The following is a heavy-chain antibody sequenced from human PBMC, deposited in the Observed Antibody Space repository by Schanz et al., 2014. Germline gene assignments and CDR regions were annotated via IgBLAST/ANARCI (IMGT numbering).Heavy chain of an antibody. D-gene: IGHD3-22*01. CDR1: GGTFSSFA. V-gene: IGHV1-69*09. CDR3: ARDIQYHYDTSGPVGAFDI. CDR2: IIPILGME. J-gene: IGHJ3*02. Sequence: QVQLVQSGAEVKNPGASVKVSCKASGGTFSSFAIFWVRQAPGQGLEWMGKIIPILGMENYAQKFQGRVTITADISTSTAYMDLSSLRSDDTAVYYCARDIQYHYDTSGPVGAFDIWGQGTVVTVSS.